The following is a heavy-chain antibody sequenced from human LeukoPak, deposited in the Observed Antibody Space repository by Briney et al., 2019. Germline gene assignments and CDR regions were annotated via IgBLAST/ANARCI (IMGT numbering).Heavy chain of an antibody. CDR3: AKGLGAYCGGGCYSRVFDY. CDR1: GFTFSNYA. D-gene: IGHD2-21*02. CDR2: ISGDGGST. Sequence: PGGSLRLSCVTSGFTFSNYAMSWVRQAPGKGLEWVSIISGDGGSTVYADSVKGRFTISRDSSKSTMYLQMNSLRADDTAVYYCAKGLGAYCGGGCYSRVFDYWGQGTLVTDSS. J-gene: IGHJ4*02. V-gene: IGHV3-23*01.